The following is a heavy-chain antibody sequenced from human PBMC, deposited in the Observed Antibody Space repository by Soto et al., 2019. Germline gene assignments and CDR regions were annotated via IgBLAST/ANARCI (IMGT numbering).Heavy chain of an antibody. D-gene: IGHD2-2*01. CDR2: IRSSGTTI. V-gene: IGHV3-48*03. J-gene: IGHJ5*02. CDR3: ARGCSSTSCYLGNWFDP. CDR1: GFTFSSYE. Sequence: EVQLVESGGGLVQPGGSLRLSCAASGFTFSSYEMNWVRQAPGKGLEWVSYIRSSGTTIYYADSVKGRFTISRDNAKNSLYLQMNSLRAEETAVYYCARGCSSTSCYLGNWFDPWGQGTLVTVSS.